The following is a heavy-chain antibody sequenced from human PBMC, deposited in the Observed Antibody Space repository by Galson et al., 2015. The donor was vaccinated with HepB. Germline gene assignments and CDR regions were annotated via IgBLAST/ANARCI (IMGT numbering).Heavy chain of an antibody. V-gene: IGHV1-8*01. D-gene: IGHD3-10*01. CDR2: MNPNSGNT. J-gene: IGHJ4*02. CDR1: GYTFTSYD. Sequence: SVKVSCKASGYTFTSYDINWVRQATGQGLEWMGWMNPNSGNTGYAQKFQGRVTMTRNTSISTAYMELSSLRSEDTAVYYCARRSIRFRGFDYWGQGTLVTVSS. CDR3: ARRSIRFRGFDY.